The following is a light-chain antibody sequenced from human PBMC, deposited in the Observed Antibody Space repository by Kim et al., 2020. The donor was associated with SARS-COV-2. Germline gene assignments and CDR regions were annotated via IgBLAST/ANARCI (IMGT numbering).Light chain of an antibody. CDR2: GAA. CDR3: HQYGNSPNT. CDR1: RSLSSSY. J-gene: IGKJ2*01. Sequence: ETVLTQSPGTLSLSPGERATLSCRASRSLSSSYLAWYQQKPGQAPRLLIYGAASRAAGIPDRFSGSGSGSVFTLTISRLEPADFAVYYCHQYGNSPNTFGQGTKLEI. V-gene: IGKV3-20*01.